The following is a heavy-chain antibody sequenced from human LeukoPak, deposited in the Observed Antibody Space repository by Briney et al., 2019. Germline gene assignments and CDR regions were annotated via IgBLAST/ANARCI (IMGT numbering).Heavy chain of an antibody. CDR2: IVPIFGTA. Sequence: SVKVSCKASGGTFSNYAFSWVRQAPGQGLEWMGRIVPIFGTANYAQKFQGRVTITTDESTSTAYMELSSLRSEDTAVYYCARVVYSGYDFLSYWFDPWGQGTLVTVSS. V-gene: IGHV1-69*05. CDR3: ARVVYSGYDFLSYWFDP. CDR1: GGTFSNYA. D-gene: IGHD5-12*01. J-gene: IGHJ5*02.